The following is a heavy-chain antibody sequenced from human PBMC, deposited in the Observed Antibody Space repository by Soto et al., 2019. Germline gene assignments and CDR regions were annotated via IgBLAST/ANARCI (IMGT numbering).Heavy chain of an antibody. CDR3: VKESDGFDV. CDR2: IRNDGRDT. CDR1: GFTFSNHA. V-gene: IGHV3-30*18. Sequence: QVQLVESGGGVVQPGGSLRLPCAASGFTFSNHAMHWVRQAPGKGLEWVAGIRNDGRDTWYAESVKGRFTISRDNSRNTLYLQMNSLRIEDTAVFHCVKESDGFDVWGQGTVVTVSS. J-gene: IGHJ3*01.